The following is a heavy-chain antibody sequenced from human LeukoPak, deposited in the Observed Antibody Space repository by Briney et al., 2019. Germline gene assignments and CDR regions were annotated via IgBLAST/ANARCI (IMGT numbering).Heavy chain of an antibody. D-gene: IGHD3-22*01. CDR3: AKYVDSSGYLTFDY. CDR1: GFTFSLFD. V-gene: IGHV3-23*01. J-gene: IGHJ4*02. CDR2: ISGSGDWT. Sequence: GSLRLSCAASGFTFSLFDMSWVRQAPGKGLEWVSGISGSGDWTYYADSVKGRFTISRDNSKSTLYMQMNSLRAEDTAVYYCAKYVDSSGYLTFDYWGQGTLVTVSS.